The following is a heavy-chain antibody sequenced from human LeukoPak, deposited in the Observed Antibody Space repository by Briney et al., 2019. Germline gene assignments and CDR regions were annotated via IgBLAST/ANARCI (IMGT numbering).Heavy chain of an antibody. D-gene: IGHD6-13*01. CDR3: ARLWAGQQTTRDYYYYYGMDV. CDR2: IYYSGST. J-gene: IGHJ6*02. V-gene: IGHV4-59*01. Sequence: SETLSLTCTVSGGSISSCYWSWIRQPPGKGLEWIGYIYYSGSTNYNPSLKSRVTISVDTSKNQFSLKLSSVTAADTAVYYCARLWAGQQTTRDYYYYYGMDVWGQGTTVTVSS. CDR1: GGSISSCY.